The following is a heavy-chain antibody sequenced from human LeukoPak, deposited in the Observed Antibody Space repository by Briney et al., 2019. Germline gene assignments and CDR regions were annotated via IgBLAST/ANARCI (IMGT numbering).Heavy chain of an antibody. CDR2: VKSRAYGGTT. J-gene: IGHJ4*02. V-gene: IGHV3-15*01. D-gene: IGHD3-10*01. CDR3: TTHGYYASGSHDY. Sequence: PRGSHRLSCAASGFTFGNTWMTWVRQAPGKGLEWVGRVKSRAYGGTTDYAAPVKGSFTISRDDSKNTLYLQMNSLKTEDTAVYYCTTHGYYASGSHDYWGQGTLVTVS. CDR1: GFTFGNTW.